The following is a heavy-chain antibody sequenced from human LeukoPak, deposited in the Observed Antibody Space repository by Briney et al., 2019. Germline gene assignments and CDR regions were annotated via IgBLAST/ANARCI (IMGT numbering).Heavy chain of an antibody. D-gene: IGHD3-22*01. J-gene: IGHJ4*02. CDR2: ISGGGYDS. V-gene: IGHV3-23*01. Sequence: GGSLRLSCAVSGFTLSDYAMSWVRQAPGKGLEWVSSISGGGYDSDYADSVKGRFTISRDNSKNTLYLQMNSLRAEDTAVYYCAKGDYYDSSGYDYWGQGTLVTVSS. CDR1: GFTLSDYA. CDR3: AKGDYYDSSGYDY.